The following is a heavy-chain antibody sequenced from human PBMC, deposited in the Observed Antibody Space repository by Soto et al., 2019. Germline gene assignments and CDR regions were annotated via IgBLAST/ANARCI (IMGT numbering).Heavy chain of an antibody. D-gene: IGHD5-12*01. Sequence: SSETLSLTCTGSGGSISSGGYYWSWIRQHPGKGLEWIGYIYYSGSTYYKPSLKSRVTISVDTSKNQFSLKLSSVTAADTAVYYCERGGGSNTAFDYWGQGTLVTVS. CDR2: IYYSGST. CDR3: ERGGGSNTAFDY. J-gene: IGHJ4*02. V-gene: IGHV4-31*03. CDR1: GGSISSGGYY.